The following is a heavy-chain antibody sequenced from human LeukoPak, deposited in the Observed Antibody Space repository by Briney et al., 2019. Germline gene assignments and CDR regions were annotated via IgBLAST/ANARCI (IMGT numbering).Heavy chain of an antibody. D-gene: IGHD3-22*01. CDR3: ARNDSGGFDAFDI. CDR2: FHYSGGPYYYNYRGST. Sequence: SETLSLTCTVSGGSINSNTYYWGWFGESPGKGLKGMGAFHYSGGPYYYNYRGSTFYNPSLKGRITISVDTSKNQFSLKLTSVIAADTAIYYCARNDSGGFDAFDIWGQGTMVIVSS. J-gene: IGHJ3*02. CDR1: GGSINSNTYY. V-gene: IGHV4-39*01.